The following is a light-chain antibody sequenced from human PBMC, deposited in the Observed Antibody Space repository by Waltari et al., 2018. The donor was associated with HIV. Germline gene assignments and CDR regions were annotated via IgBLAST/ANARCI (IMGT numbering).Light chain of an antibody. V-gene: IGLV1-44*01. Sequence: QSVLTQPPSASGTPGQRVTISCSGSSSNLGSNSVNWYHQLPGTAPKLLIYSNNQRPSGVPDRFSGSKSGTSASLAISGLQSDDEADYYCAAWDDSLNDSYVFGPGTKVTVL. J-gene: IGLJ1*01. CDR2: SNN. CDR1: SSNLGSNS. CDR3: AAWDDSLNDSYV.